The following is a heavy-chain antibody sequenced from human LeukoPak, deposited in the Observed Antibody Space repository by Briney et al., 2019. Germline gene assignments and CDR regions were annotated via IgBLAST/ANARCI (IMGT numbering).Heavy chain of an antibody. CDR3: ARLGQQLEKVDY. Sequence: SSETLSLTCTVSGSSISSYYWIWIRQPPGKGLEWIGYIYYSGSTNYNPSLKSRVTISVDTSKNQFSLKLSYVTAADTAVYYCARLGQQLEKVDYWGQGTLVTVSS. V-gene: IGHV4-59*08. J-gene: IGHJ4*02. D-gene: IGHD6-13*01. CDR2: IYYSGST. CDR1: GSSISSYY.